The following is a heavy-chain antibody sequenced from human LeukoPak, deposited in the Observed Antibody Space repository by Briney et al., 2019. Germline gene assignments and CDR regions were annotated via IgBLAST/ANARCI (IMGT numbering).Heavy chain of an antibody. J-gene: IGHJ4*02. CDR3: ARGDTAMVDY. D-gene: IGHD5-18*01. CDR2: ISSSSSYI. Sequence: SGGSLRLSCAASGFTFSSYSMNWVRQAPGKGLEWVSSISSSSSYIYYADSVKGRFTISRDNAKNSLFLQMNSLRVEDTAVYYCARGDTAMVDYWGQGTLVTVSS. V-gene: IGHV3-21*01. CDR1: GFTFSSYS.